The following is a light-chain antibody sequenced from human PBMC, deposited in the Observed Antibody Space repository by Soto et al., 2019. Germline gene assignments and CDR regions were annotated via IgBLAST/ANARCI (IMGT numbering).Light chain of an antibody. J-gene: IGKJ5*01. V-gene: IGKV3-20*01. CDR3: QQYGTPRSVT. Sequence: EIALTQAPGTLSLSPGERATLSCRASQSVSSSYLAWYQQKPGQAPRLLIYGASTRATGIPDRFTGSGFGTDFTLTISKVEPEDFAVYYCQQYGTPRSVTFGQGRRLEI. CDR1: QSVSSSY. CDR2: GAS.